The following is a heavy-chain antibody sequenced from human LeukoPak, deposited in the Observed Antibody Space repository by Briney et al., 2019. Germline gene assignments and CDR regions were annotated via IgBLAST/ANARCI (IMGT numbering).Heavy chain of an antibody. J-gene: IGHJ4*02. V-gene: IGHV4-61*01. CDR3: ARVDTVTTTFDY. Sequence: SETLSLTCTVSGGSVSSGNYYWSWIRQPPGKGLEWIGYIHYTGSPNYNPSLKSRVTISVDTSKNQFSLRLNSVTAADTAAYYCARVDTVTTTFDYWGQGTLVTVSS. D-gene: IGHD4-17*01. CDR1: GGSVSSGNYY. CDR2: IHYTGSP.